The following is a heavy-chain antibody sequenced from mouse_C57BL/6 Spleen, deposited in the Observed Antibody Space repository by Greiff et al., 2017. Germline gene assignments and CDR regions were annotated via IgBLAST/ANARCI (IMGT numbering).Heavy chain of an antibody. D-gene: IGHD2-4*01. CDR1: GYTFTSYG. J-gene: IGHJ4*01. Sequence: QVHVKQSGAELARPGASVKLSCKASGYTFTSYGISWVKQRTGQGLEWIGEIYPRSGNTYYNEKFKGKATLTADKSSSTAYMELRSLTSEDSAVYFCARGGDYDEGYAMDYWGQGTSVTVSS. V-gene: IGHV1-81*01. CDR2: IYPRSGNT. CDR3: ARGGDYDEGYAMDY.